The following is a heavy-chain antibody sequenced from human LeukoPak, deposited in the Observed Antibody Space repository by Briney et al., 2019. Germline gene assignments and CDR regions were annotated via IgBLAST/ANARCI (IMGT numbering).Heavy chain of an antibody. D-gene: IGHD6-19*01. CDR1: GFTVSSNY. J-gene: IGHJ5*02. V-gene: IGHV3-66*02. CDR3: ARGVGQWLTNNWFDP. Sequence: GGSLRLSCAASGFTVSSNYMSWVRQAPGKGLEWVSVIHSGGSTYYADSVKGRFTISRDNSKNTLYLQMNSLRAEDTAVYYCARGVGQWLTNNWFDPWGQGTLVTVSS. CDR2: IHSGGST.